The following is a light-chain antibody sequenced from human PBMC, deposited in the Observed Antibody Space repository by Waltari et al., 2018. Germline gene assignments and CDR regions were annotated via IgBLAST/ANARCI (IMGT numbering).Light chain of an antibody. CDR3: MQSLRALWT. CDR1: QSLLHSNGYNY. Sequence: DIVVTQSPLSLHVTPGEPAYIPCQSSQSLLHSNGYNYLDWYLQKPGQSPQLLIYLGSNRASGVPDRLSGSGSGTDFTLKISRVEAEDVGVYYCMQSLRALWTFGQGTKVEIK. J-gene: IGKJ1*01. CDR2: LGS. V-gene: IGKV2-28*01.